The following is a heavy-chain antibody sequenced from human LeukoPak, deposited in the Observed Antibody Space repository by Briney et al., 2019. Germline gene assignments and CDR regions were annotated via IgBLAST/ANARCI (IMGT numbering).Heavy chain of an antibody. CDR2: IYADGRT. D-gene: IGHD6-19*01. V-gene: IGHV3-53*01. CDR3: AKHVRTSVWFFDY. J-gene: IGHJ4*02. Sequence: GGSLRLSCTVSEFSVSSYYMNWVRQAPGKGLEWVSLIYADGRTDYADSVKGRFTISRDNSKNTLYLQMNSLKAEDTAVYYCAKHVRTSVWFFDYWGQGTLVTVSS. CDR1: EFSVSSYY.